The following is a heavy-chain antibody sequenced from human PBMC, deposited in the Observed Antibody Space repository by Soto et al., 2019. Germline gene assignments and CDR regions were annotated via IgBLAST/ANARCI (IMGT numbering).Heavy chain of an antibody. CDR2: INAGNGNT. CDR1: GYTFTSYA. V-gene: IGHV1-3*05. Sequence: QVQLVQSGAEEKKPGASVKVSCKASGYTFTSYAMHWVRQAPGQRLEWMGWINAGNGNTKYSQKFQGRVTINRDTAASTDYMELSNLRSEDTAVYYCARAERFGYDFWRRSTSYYNYGMDVWGQGTTVTVSS. CDR3: ARAERFGYDFWRRSTSYYNYGMDV. D-gene: IGHD3-3*01. J-gene: IGHJ6*02.